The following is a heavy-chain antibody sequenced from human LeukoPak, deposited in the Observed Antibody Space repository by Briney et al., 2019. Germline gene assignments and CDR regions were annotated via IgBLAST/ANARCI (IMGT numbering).Heavy chain of an antibody. Sequence: SETLSLTCDVSCGSISNTNWWSWVRQPPGQGLEWIGEVSLAGQTNYNPSLNGRVTMSLDESSNQLSLKLTSMTASDTAIYYCSRESGAFCPFGYWGQGTLVIVPS. CDR3: SRESGAFCPFGY. CDR1: CGSISNTNW. CDR2: VSLAGQT. V-gene: IGHV4-4*02. D-gene: IGHD1-26*01. J-gene: IGHJ4*02.